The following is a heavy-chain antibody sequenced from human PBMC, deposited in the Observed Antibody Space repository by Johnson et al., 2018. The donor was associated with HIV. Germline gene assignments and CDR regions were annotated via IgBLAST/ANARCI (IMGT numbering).Heavy chain of an antibody. Sequence: VQLVESGGGLVKPGGSLRLSCAASGFTFSNAWMSWVRQAPGQGLEWVGRIKPKTDGGTTDYAAPVKGRLTISRDDSKNTLYLQLHSLKTEDTAVYYCTTSYSSGWYGANDAFDIWGQGTMVTVSS. CDR1: GFTFSNAW. V-gene: IGHV3-15*01. J-gene: IGHJ3*02. D-gene: IGHD6-19*01. CDR3: TTSYSSGWYGANDAFDI. CDR2: IKPKTDGGTT.